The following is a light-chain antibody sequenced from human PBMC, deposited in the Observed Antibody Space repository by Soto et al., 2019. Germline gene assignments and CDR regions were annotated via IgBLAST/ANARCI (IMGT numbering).Light chain of an antibody. CDR2: GAS. CDR1: ETVRNNY. CDR3: QQYGSAPLT. V-gene: IGKV3-20*01. Sequence: EFVLTQSPGTVSLSPGERATLPCRARETVRNNYLAWYQQKPGQAPRLLTYGASSRATGIPDSFSGSGSGTDFTLTISRLEPEDFAVYSCQQYGSAPLTFGGGTK. J-gene: IGKJ4*01.